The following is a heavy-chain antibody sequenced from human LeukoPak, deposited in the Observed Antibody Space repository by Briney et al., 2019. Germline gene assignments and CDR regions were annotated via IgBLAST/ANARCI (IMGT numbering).Heavy chain of an antibody. J-gene: IGHJ6*03. CDR2: INHNGNT. CDR3: ARGPLRRGESSGWYGNYYYYYMDV. D-gene: IGHD6-19*01. V-gene: IGHV4-34*01. CDR1: LGSFSGYY. Sequence: PSETLSLTPAHYLGSFSGYYWSWIRQPPRKGLAWMGEINHNGNTNHNPSLKSRVTISVDTSKSQFSLKLSSVTAADTAVYYCARGPLRRGESSGWYGNYYYYYMDVWGKGTTVTVSS.